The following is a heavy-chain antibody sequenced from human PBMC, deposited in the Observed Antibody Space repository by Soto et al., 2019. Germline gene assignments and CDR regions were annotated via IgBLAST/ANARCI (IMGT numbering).Heavy chain of an antibody. Sequence: GGSLRLSCAASGFTVTSNYMSWVRQAPGKGLEWVSIIYSGGTTYYADSVKGRFTITRDNSKNTLYLQMNSLRAEDTALYYCAGGGTYELFDYWGQGTLVTVSS. J-gene: IGHJ4*02. D-gene: IGHD1-26*01. CDR1: GFTVTSNY. CDR2: IYSGGTT. CDR3: AGGGTYELFDY. V-gene: IGHV3-53*01.